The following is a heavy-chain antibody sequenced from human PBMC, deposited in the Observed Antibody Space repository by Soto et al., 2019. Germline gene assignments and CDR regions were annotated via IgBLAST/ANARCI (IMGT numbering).Heavy chain of an antibody. CDR1: GYTFTSYA. CDR3: ARDTRLIGYYKGPAKTYNWFDP. J-gene: IGHJ5*02. Sequence: GASVKVSCKASGYTFTSYAMHWVRQAPGQRLEWMGWINAGNGNTKYSQKFQGRVTITRDTSASTAYMELSSLRSEDTAVYYCARDTRLIGYYKGPAKTYNWFDPWGQGTLVTVSS. V-gene: IGHV1-3*01. D-gene: IGHD3-9*01. CDR2: INAGNGNT.